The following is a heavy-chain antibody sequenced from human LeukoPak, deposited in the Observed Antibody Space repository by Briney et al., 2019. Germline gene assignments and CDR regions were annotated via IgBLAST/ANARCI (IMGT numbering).Heavy chain of an antibody. V-gene: IGHV1-2*02. J-gene: IGHJ4*02. CDR2: INPNSGGT. CDR1: GYTFTGYY. CDR3: ASLPPYSSSLAFDY. Sequence: ASVKVSCKASGYTFTGYYMHWVRQAPGQGLEWMGWINPNSGGTNYAQKFQGRVTMTRDTSISTAYMELSRLRSDDTAVYYCASLPPYSSSLAFDYWGQGTLVTVSS. D-gene: IGHD6-6*01.